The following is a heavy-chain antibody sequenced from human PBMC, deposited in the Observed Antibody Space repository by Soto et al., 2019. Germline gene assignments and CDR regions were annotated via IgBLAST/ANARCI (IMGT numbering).Heavy chain of an antibody. Sequence: ASVKHSCKASGYTFTGFYIHWVRQAPGQGLEWIGWINPNSGDTNYALNFQGRVSLTRDTSTNTAYMELSRLRFDDTAVYYCASIALPAAIGDYYGVDVWGQGTTVTVSS. CDR2: INPNSGDT. CDR3: ASIALPAAIGDYYGVDV. V-gene: IGHV1-2*02. D-gene: IGHD2-2*01. J-gene: IGHJ6*02. CDR1: GYTFTGFY.